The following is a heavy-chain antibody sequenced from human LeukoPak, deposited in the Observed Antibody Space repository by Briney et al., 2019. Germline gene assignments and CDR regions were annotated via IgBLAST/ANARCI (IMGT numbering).Heavy chain of an antibody. CDR2: ISAYNGNT. Sequence: ASVKVSCKASGYTFTSYGISWVRQAPGQGLEWMGWISAYNGNTNYAQKLQGRVTTTTDTSTSTAYMELRSLRSDDTAVYYCARDYCSSTSCYTRVTYYFDYWGQGTLVTVSS. D-gene: IGHD2-2*02. V-gene: IGHV1-18*01. J-gene: IGHJ4*02. CDR3: ARDYCSSTSCYTRVTYYFDY. CDR1: GYTFTSYG.